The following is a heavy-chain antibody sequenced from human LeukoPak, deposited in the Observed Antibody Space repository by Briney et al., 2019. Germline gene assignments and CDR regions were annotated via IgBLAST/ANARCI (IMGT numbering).Heavy chain of an antibody. CDR3: ARVGIAADGTGHGLIDY. D-gene: IGHD6-13*01. CDR2: IYTSGST. J-gene: IGHJ4*02. V-gene: IGHV4-4*07. Sequence: SETLSLTCTVSGGSISSYYWSWIRQPAGKGLEWIGRIYTSGSTNYNPSLKSRVTMSVDTSKNQFSLKLSSVTAADTAVYYCARVGIAADGTGHGLIDYWGQGTLVTVSS. CDR1: GGSISSYY.